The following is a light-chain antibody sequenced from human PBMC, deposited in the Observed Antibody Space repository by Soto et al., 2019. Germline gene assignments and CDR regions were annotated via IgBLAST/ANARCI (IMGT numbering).Light chain of an antibody. CDR3: ASWDDSLNGRGV. CDR2: NNN. V-gene: IGLV1-44*01. J-gene: IGLJ1*01. Sequence: QSVLTRPPSASGTPGQRVTISCSGSSSNIGSNTVNWYQQLPGTAPKLLIYNNNQRPSGVPARFSGSNSGTSASLAISGLQSEDEADYYCASWDDSLNGRGVFGTGTKVTVL. CDR1: SSNIGSNT.